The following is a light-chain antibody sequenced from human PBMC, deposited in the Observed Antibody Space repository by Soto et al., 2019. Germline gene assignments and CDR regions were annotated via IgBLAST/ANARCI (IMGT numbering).Light chain of an antibody. CDR1: QSVSSSY. V-gene: IGKV3-20*01. CDR3: HQYDSSPLT. J-gene: IGKJ4*01. Sequence: ETVMTQSPGTLSLSPGERATLSCRASQSVSSSYLAWYQQKPGQAPRLLIYGASSRATGIPDRFSGSGSGTDFTLTISRLEPEDFAVYYCHQYDSSPLTFGGGTKVEIK. CDR2: GAS.